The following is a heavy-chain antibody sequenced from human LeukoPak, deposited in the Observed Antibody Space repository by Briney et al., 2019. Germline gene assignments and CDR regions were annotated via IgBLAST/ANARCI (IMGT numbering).Heavy chain of an antibody. J-gene: IGHJ4*02. V-gene: IGHV1-46*01. CDR2: INPSGGST. CDR3: ARDGSGYSYGYNFDY. D-gene: IGHD5-18*01. CDR1: GYTFTSYY. Sequence: ASVKVSCKASGYTFTSYYMHWVRQAPGQGLEWMGIINPSGGSTSYAQKFQGRVTMTRDTSTSTVYMELSSLRSEDTAVYYCARDGSGYSYGYNFDYWGQGTLVTVSS.